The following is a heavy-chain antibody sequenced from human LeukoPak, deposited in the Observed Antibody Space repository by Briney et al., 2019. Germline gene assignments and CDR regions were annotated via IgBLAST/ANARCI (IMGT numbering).Heavy chain of an antibody. CDR3: AVIYDSSGYYSTFDY. Sequence: ASVKVSCKASGGTFSSYAISWVRQAPGQGLERMGGIIPIFGTANYAQKFQGRVTITTDESTSTAYMELSSLRSEDTAVYYCAVIYDSSGYYSTFDYWGQGTLVTVSS. D-gene: IGHD3-22*01. V-gene: IGHV1-69*05. CDR1: GGTFSSYA. CDR2: IIPIFGTA. J-gene: IGHJ4*02.